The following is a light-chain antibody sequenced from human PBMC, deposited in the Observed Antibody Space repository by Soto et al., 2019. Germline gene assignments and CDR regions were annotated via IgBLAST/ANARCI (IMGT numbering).Light chain of an antibody. V-gene: IGKV3-15*01. J-gene: IGKJ4*01. CDR1: QSISSK. CDR2: GAS. CDR3: QEYNNWHPIT. Sequence: EIVMTQSPATLSVSPGXRATLSCRASQSISSKLAWYQQKPGQAPRLLIYGASTRATGIPVRFSGSGSGTEFTLTITSLQSEDFAVYYCQEYNNWHPITFGGGTKVDIK.